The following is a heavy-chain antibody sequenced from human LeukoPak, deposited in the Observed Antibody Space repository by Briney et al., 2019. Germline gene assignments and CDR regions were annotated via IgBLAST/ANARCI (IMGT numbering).Heavy chain of an antibody. J-gene: IGHJ4*02. CDR3: AREGGSGSYGYDY. D-gene: IGHD3-10*01. V-gene: IGHV3-66*02. CDR2: IYSAGST. Sequence: GGSLRLSCAASGFTVSTNYISWVRQAPGQGLEGVSVIYSAGSTYYADSVKGRFTISRDNPKNTVYLQMNSLRPDDTAVYYCAREGGSGSYGYDYWGQGTLVTVSS. CDR1: GFTVSTNY.